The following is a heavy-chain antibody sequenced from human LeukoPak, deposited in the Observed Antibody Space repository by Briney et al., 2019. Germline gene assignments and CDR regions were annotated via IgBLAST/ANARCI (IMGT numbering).Heavy chain of an antibody. J-gene: IGHJ4*02. D-gene: IGHD6-19*01. Sequence: SATLSLTCSASGDSISNYYRSWIRQPPGKGLEWVGYIYSSGNTKYNPSLKNRITITVSNTNNHFSLRLISMLAADTAFYYCVRQPGSGWYDYWGLGALVTVSS. CDR2: IYSSGNT. CDR3: VRQPGSGWYDY. V-gene: IGHV4-59*08. CDR1: GDSISNYY.